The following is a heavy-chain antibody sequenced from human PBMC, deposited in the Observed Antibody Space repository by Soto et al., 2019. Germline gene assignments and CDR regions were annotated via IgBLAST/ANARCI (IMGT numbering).Heavy chain of an antibody. CDR1: GGSISSSSYY. CDR2: IYYSGST. J-gene: IGHJ4*02. V-gene: IGHV4-39*01. CDR3: IVVVVAATRIYFDY. D-gene: IGHD2-15*01. Sequence: SETLSLTCTVSGGSISSSSYYWGWIRQPPGKGLEWIGSIYYSGSTYYNPSLKSRVTISVDTSKNQFSLKLSSVTAADTAVYYAIVVVVAATRIYFDYWGQGTLVTVSS.